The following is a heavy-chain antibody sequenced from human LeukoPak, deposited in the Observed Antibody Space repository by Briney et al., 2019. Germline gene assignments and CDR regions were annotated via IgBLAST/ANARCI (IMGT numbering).Heavy chain of an antibody. Sequence: PSQTLSLTCTVSGGSISSGGYYWSWIRQHPGKGLGWIGYIYYSGSTYYNPSLKSRVTISVDTSKNQFSLKLSSVTAADTAVYYCARGVITGTTAFDYWGQGTLVTVSS. V-gene: IGHV4-31*03. CDR1: GGSISSGGYY. CDR3: ARGVITGTTAFDY. J-gene: IGHJ4*02. CDR2: IYYSGST. D-gene: IGHD1-7*01.